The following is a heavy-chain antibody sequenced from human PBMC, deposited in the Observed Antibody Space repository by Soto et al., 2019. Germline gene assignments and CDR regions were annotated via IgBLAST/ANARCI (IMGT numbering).Heavy chain of an antibody. D-gene: IGHD2-2*01. CDR1: GFTFTNAW. Sequence: EVQLVESGGDLVKPGGSFRISCTSSGFTFTNAWMTWVRQVPGKGLEWVGRIKSNADGGTTDYPAPVKGRFTISRDESRTTVYLQMNSLKTDDTAVYYCAPDLGRRSSVWFDYWGQGTLVTVSS. CDR3: APDLGRRSSVWFDY. CDR2: IKSNADGGTT. J-gene: IGHJ4*02. V-gene: IGHV3-15*01.